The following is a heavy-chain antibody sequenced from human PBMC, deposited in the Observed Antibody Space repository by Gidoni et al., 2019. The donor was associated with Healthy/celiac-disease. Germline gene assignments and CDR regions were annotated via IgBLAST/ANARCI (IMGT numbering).Heavy chain of an antibody. D-gene: IGHD2-15*01. CDR1: GFSLSTRGVG. Sequence: QITLKESGPTLAKPTQTLTLTCTFPGFSLSTRGVGVGWIRQPPGKALEWLALIYWDDDKRYSPSLKSRLTITKDTSKNQVVLTMTNIDPVDTATYYCAHSGLPVGDYMDVWGKGTTVTVSS. V-gene: IGHV2-5*02. CDR2: IYWDDDK. J-gene: IGHJ6*03. CDR3: AHSGLPVGDYMDV.